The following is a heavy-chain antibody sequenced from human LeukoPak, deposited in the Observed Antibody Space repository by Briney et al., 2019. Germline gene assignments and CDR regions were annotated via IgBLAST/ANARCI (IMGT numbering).Heavy chain of an antibody. J-gene: IGHJ4*02. Sequence: SQTLSLTCTVSGGSISSGGYYWSWIRQPPGKGLEWIGYIYHSGSTYYNPSLKSRVTISVDTSNNQFSLKLTSVTAADTAVYYCARHGSQGGATHFDYWGQRTLVTVSS. V-gene: IGHV4-30-2*01. CDR3: ARHGSQGGATHFDY. D-gene: IGHD1-26*01. CDR1: GGSISSGGYY. CDR2: IYHSGST.